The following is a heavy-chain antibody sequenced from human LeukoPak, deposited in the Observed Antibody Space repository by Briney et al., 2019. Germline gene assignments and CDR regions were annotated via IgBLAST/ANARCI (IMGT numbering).Heavy chain of an antibody. CDR1: GGTFSSYA. D-gene: IGHD3-10*01. CDR2: IIPIFGTA. Sequence: SVKVSCKASGGTFSSYAISWVRQAPGQGLEWMGRIIPIFGTANYAQKFQGRVTITADESTSTAYMELSSLRSEDTAVYYCARDTRVRGSVNYGMDVWGQGTTVTVSS. J-gene: IGHJ6*02. V-gene: IGHV1-69*13. CDR3: ARDTRVRGSVNYGMDV.